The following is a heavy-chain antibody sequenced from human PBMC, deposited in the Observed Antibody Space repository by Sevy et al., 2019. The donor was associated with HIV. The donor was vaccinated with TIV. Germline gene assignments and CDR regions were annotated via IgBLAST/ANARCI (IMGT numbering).Heavy chain of an antibody. CDR2: LSFGCGKI. D-gene: IGHD2-8*01. V-gene: IGHV3-23*01. Sequence: GALRLSCAASGFAFHEYSMSWIRQAPGKGLEWVATLSFGCGKINYADSVKGRFTISRDNSKNSFYLQMDNLRVEDTALYYCAREGCSRPHDYWGQGTRVTVSS. CDR3: AREGCSRPHDY. J-gene: IGHJ4*02. CDR1: GFAFHEYS.